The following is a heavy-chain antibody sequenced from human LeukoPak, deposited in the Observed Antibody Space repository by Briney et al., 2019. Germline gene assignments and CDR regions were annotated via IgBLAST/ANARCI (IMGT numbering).Heavy chain of an antibody. V-gene: IGHV1-2*02. J-gene: IGHJ3*02. D-gene: IGHD2-2*01. CDR2: INPNSGGT. CDR3: ARDPKVPAAKDDAFDI. CDR1: GYIFTGNY. Sequence: ASVNVSCKASGYIFTGNYMHWVRQASGQGLEWMGWINPNSGGTNYAQKFQGRVTMTRDTSISTAYMELSRLRSDDTAVYYCARDPKVPAAKDDAFDIWGQGTMVTVSS.